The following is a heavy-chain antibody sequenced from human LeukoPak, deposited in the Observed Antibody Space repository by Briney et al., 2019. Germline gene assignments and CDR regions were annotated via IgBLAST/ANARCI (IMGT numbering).Heavy chain of an antibody. CDR3: AKVHLRIEIYAFDV. CDR2: INPSGVST. Sequence: ASVKVSCKASGYTFTSYYMHWVRQAPGQGLEWMGIINPSGVSTSYAQKFQGRVTMTRDMSTSTVYMELSSLRSEDTAVYYCAKVHLRIEIYAFDVWGQGTMVTVSS. CDR1: GYTFTSYY. D-gene: IGHD1-26*01. V-gene: IGHV1-46*01. J-gene: IGHJ3*01.